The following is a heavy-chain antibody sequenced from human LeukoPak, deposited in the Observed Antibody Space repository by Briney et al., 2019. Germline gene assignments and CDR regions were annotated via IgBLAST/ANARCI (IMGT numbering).Heavy chain of an antibody. Sequence: ASVKVSCKASGGTFSSYAISWVRQAPGQGLEWMGGIIPIFGTANNAQKFQGRVTITTDESTSTAYMELSSLRSEDTAVYYCARSSLGYCTNGVCFAFDYWGQGTLVTVSS. V-gene: IGHV1-69*05. D-gene: IGHD2-8*01. CDR1: GGTFSSYA. CDR3: ARSSLGYCTNGVCFAFDY. J-gene: IGHJ4*02. CDR2: IIPIFGTA.